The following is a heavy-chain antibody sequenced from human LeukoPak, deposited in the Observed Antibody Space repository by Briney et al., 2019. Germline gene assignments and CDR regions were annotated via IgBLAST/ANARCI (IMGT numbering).Heavy chain of an antibody. CDR2: INPADSDT. Sequence: GESLKISCKGSGYIFTHYWIGWVRQMPGKGLEWMGIINPADSDTRYSPSFQGQVLISADKSISTAYLHWGSLKASDTAMYFCARRRSSTSDAVDYWGQGTLVTVSS. CDR1: GYIFTHYW. CDR3: ARRRSSTSDAVDY. D-gene: IGHD2-8*01. V-gene: IGHV5-51*01. J-gene: IGHJ4*02.